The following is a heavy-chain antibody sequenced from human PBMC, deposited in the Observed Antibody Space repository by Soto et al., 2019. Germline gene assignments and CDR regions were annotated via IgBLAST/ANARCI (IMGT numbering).Heavy chain of an antibody. J-gene: IGHJ4*02. CDR1: GGSISSSSYY. V-gene: IGHV4-39*01. CDR3: ARHAVHSSGFTGY. Sequence: QLQLQESGPGLVKPSETLSLTCTVSGGSISSSSYYWGWIHQPPGKGLEWIGSIYYSGSTYYNPSPQSRVPISVDTSKNQFSLKLSSVTAADTAVDYCARHAVHSSGFTGYWGQGTLVTVSS. CDR2: IYYSGST. D-gene: IGHD6-19*01.